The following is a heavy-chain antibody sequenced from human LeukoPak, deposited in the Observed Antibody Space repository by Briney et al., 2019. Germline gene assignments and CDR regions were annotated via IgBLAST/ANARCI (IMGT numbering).Heavy chain of an antibody. V-gene: IGHV4-39*07. D-gene: IGHD6-19*01. Sequence: SETLSLTCTVSAGSISSDSYYWGWIRQPPGKGLEWIGTIYYSGNTYYNPSLKSRVTISVDTSKNQFSLKLSSVTAADTAVYYCARGRRGYSSGWYDYWGQGTLVTVSS. CDR2: IYYSGNT. CDR1: AGSISSDSYY. J-gene: IGHJ4*02. CDR3: ARGRRGYSSGWYDY.